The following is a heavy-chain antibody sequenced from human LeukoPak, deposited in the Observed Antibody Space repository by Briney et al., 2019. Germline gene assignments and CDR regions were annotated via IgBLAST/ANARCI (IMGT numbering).Heavy chain of an antibody. D-gene: IGHD2-15*01. Sequence: SVKVSCKASGGTFSSYAISWVRQAPGQGLEWMGGIIPIFGTANYAQKFQGRVTITADESTSTAYMELSSLRSEDTAVYYCARKGRVTATSNWFDPWGQGTLVTVSS. CDR2: IIPIFGTA. J-gene: IGHJ5*02. CDR1: GGTFSSYA. V-gene: IGHV1-69*13. CDR3: ARKGRVTATSNWFDP.